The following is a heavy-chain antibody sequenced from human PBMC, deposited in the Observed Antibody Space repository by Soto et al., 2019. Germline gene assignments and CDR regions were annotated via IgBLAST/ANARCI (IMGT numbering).Heavy chain of an antibody. Sequence: EVQLVESGGGLIQRGGSLRLSCAVSGFTINKHAMSWVRQAPEKGLEWVAGISDSGAAKFYADSVRGRFSISRDGSKNTVYLQMSKLRHDDTAIYYCAKKMGPKDSWGQGTPVTVSS. J-gene: IGHJ4*02. CDR1: GFTINKHA. CDR3: AKKMGPKDS. CDR2: ISDSGAAK. V-gene: IGHV3-23*04.